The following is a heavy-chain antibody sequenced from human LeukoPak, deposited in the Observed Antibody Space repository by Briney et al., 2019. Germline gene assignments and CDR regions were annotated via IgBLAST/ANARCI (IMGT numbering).Heavy chain of an antibody. Sequence: RASVKVSCKASGYTFTGYYMHWVRQAPGQGLEWMGWINPNSGGTNYAQKFQGRVTMTRDTSISTAYMELSRLRSDDTAVYYCASYNRYSSGWFFDYWGQGTLVTVSS. CDR1: GYTFTGYY. D-gene: IGHD6-19*01. V-gene: IGHV1-2*02. J-gene: IGHJ4*02. CDR2: INPNSGGT. CDR3: ASYNRYSSGWFFDY.